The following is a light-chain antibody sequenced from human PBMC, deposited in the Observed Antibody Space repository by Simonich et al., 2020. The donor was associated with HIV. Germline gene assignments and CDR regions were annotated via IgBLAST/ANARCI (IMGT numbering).Light chain of an antibody. CDR3: CSYAGSSTWV. Sequence: QSALTQPRSVSGSPGQSVTISCTGTSSDVGGHNYVSWYQQHPGKAPKLMIYDVTKRPSGVPDRFSGSKSGNTASLTISGLQAEDEADYYCCSYAGSSTWVFGGGTKLTVL. V-gene: IGLV2-11*01. CDR2: DVT. CDR1: SSDVGGHNY. J-gene: IGLJ3*02.